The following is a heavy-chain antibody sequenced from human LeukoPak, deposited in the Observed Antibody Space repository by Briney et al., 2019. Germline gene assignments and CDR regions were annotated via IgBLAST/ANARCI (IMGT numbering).Heavy chain of an antibody. CDR2: FDPEDGET. CDR1: GYTLTELS. Sequence: GASVKVSCKVSGYTLTELSMHWVRQAPGKGLEWMGGFDPEDGETIYAQKFQGRVTMTEDTSTDTAYMELSSLRSEDTAVYYCATAPPSETYYYGSARFDYWGQGTLVTVSS. D-gene: IGHD3-10*01. CDR3: ATAPPSETYYYGSARFDY. J-gene: IGHJ4*02. V-gene: IGHV1-24*01.